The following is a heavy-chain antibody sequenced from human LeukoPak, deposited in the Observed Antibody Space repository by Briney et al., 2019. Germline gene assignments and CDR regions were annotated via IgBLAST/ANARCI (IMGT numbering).Heavy chain of an antibody. D-gene: IGHD5-24*01. J-gene: IGHJ4*02. CDR2: ISANDGKT. V-gene: IGHV1-18*01. CDR3: ARAPTYLRWLQPLDY. CDR1: GFVFTSYG. Sequence: ASVKVSCKASGFVFTSYGFTWVRQAPGQGLEWMGWISANDGKTHYSERHQGRVAMTTDTVTSTAYMELRSLRSDDTAVYYCARAPTYLRWLQPLDYWGQGTLVTVSS.